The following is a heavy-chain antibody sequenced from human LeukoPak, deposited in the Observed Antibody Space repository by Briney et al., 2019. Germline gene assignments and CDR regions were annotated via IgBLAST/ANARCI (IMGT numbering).Heavy chain of an antibody. CDR3: ARYIVVVPAAMSWFDP. CDR1: GGSFSGYY. D-gene: IGHD2-2*01. V-gene: IGHV4-34*01. CDR2: INHSGST. J-gene: IGHJ5*02. Sequence: SETLSLTCAVYGGSFSGYYWSWIRQPPGKGLEWIGEINHSGSTNYNPSLKSRVTISVDTSKNQFSLKLSSVTAADTAVYYCARYIVVVPAAMSWFDPWGQGALVTVSS.